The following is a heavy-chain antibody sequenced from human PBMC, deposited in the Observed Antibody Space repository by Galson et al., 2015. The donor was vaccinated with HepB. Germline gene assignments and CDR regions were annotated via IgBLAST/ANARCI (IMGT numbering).Heavy chain of an antibody. CDR2: IIPIFGTA. Sequence: SVKVSCKASGGTFSNYAISWVRQAPGQGLEWMGGIIPIFGTANYAQKFQGRVTITADESTSTAYMELSSLRSEDAAVYYCATSIAVAGTTRYFFDYWGQGTLVTVSS. J-gene: IGHJ4*02. CDR1: GGTFSNYA. CDR3: ATSIAVAGTTRYFFDY. D-gene: IGHD6-19*01. V-gene: IGHV1-69*13.